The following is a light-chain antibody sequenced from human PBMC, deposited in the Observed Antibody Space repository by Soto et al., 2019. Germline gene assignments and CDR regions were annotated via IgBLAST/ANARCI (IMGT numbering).Light chain of an antibody. CDR1: LSITNY. V-gene: IGKV1-39*01. CDR2: AAY. J-gene: IGKJ4*01. Sequence: DIQMTQSPSFLSASVGDRVTITCRASLSITNYLNWYQQKPGKAPKLLIYAAYSLQSGVPSRFTGSGSGTDFTLTISSLQAEDFATYYCQQSYSIPLTFGGGTKVEIK. CDR3: QQSYSIPLT.